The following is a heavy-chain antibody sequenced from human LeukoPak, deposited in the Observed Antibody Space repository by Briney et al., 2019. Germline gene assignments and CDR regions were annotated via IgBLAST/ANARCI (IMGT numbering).Heavy chain of an antibody. Sequence: SETLSLTCIVSGYSISSGYFWGWIRQPPGRGLEWIASIYHSGSTYYNPSLKSRVTISIDTSKNQFSLELNPVTAADTAFYYCARTAASFYYSYMDVWGKGTTVTVSS. J-gene: IGHJ6*03. CDR2: IYHSGST. D-gene: IGHD6-13*01. CDR1: GYSISSGYF. V-gene: IGHV4-38-2*02. CDR3: ARTAASFYYSYMDV.